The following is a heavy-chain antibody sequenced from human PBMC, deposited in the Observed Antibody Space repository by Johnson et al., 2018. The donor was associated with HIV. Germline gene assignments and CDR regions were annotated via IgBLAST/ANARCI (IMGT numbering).Heavy chain of an antibody. Sequence: QVQLVESGGGLVQPGGSLRLSCAASGFSFSSYGMHWVRQAPGKGLEWVAFIQYDGSNKYYADSVKGRFTMSRDNSKNRLYLQMNSLRAEDTAVYYCARSSGARWAFDIWGQGTMVTVSS. CDR1: GFSFSSYG. D-gene: IGHD6-6*01. CDR2: IQYDGSNK. V-gene: IGHV3-33*05. CDR3: ARSSGARWAFDI. J-gene: IGHJ3*02.